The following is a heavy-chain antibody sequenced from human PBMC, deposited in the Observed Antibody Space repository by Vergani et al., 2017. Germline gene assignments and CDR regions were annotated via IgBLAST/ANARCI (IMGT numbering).Heavy chain of an antibody. D-gene: IGHD3-22*01. CDR2: ISAYNGNT. CDR1: GYTFTSYG. V-gene: IGHV1-18*01. Sequence: QVQLVQSGAEVKKPGASVKVSCKASGYTFTSYGISWVRQAPGQGLEWMGWISAYNGNTNYAQKVQGRVNMTTDTSTSTAYMELRRLRSDDTAVYYCARDWVMYYYDSDHFDYYYMDVWGKGTTVTVSS. CDR3: ARDWVMYYYDSDHFDYYYMDV. J-gene: IGHJ6*03.